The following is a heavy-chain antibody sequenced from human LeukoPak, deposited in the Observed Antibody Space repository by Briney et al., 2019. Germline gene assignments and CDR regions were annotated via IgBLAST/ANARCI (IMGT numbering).Heavy chain of an antibody. V-gene: IGHV3-30*02. D-gene: IGHD5-18*01. CDR2: IRYDGSNK. CDR3: AKDSAWILPHYYFDY. J-gene: IGHJ4*02. CDR1: GFTFSSYG. Sequence: GGSLRLSCAASGFTFSSYGMHWVRQAPGKGLEWVAFIRYDGSNKYYADSVKGRFTISRDNSKNTLYLQMNSLRAEDTAVYYCAKDSAWILPHYYFDYWGQGTLVTVSS.